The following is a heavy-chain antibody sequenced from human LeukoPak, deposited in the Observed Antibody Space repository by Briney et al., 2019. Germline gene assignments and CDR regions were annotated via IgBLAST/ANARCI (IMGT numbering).Heavy chain of an antibody. CDR1: GFTFSSYE. CDR3: ARALGYCSGGSCYIDY. J-gene: IGHJ4*02. D-gene: IGHD2-15*01. V-gene: IGHV3-48*03. CDR2: ISSSGTTL. Sequence: QPGGSLRLSCAASGFTFSSYEMNWVRQAPGKGLEWVSYISSSGTTLYYADSVKGRFTISRDNAKNSLYLQMNSLRAEDTAVYYCARALGYCSGGSCYIDYWGQGTLVTVSS.